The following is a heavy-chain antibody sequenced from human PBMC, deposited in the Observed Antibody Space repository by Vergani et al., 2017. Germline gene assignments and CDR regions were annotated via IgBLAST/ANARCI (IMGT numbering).Heavy chain of an antibody. Sequence: QLQLQESGPGLVKPSATLSLTCSVSGASIRSSNYYWGWIRQPPGKGLEWIASIYYSGSTYYNPSLKSRVTISVDTSKNQFSLKLSSVTAADTAIYYCASVFTRHHYYGLDVWGQGSPVTVSS. CDR1: GASIRSSNYY. CDR2: IYYSGST. V-gene: IGHV4-39*01. J-gene: IGHJ6*02. CDR3: ASVFTRHHYYGLDV. D-gene: IGHD2-15*01.